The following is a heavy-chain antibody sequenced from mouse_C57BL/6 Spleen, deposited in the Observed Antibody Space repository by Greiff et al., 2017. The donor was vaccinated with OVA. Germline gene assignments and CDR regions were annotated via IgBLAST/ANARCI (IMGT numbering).Heavy chain of an antibody. Sequence: EVQLVESGGGLVKPGGSLKLSCAASGFTFSSYAMSWVRQTPEKRLEWVATISDGGSYTYYPDNVKGRFTISRDNAKNNLYLQMSHLKSEDTAMYYCARPDGPSAMDYWGQGTSVTVSS. CDR2: ISDGGSYT. CDR3: ARPDGPSAMDY. CDR1: GFTFSSYA. D-gene: IGHD2-3*01. V-gene: IGHV5-4*01. J-gene: IGHJ4*01.